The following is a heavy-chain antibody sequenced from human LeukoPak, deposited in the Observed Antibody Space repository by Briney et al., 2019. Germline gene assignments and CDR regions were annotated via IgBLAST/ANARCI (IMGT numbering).Heavy chain of an antibody. CDR2: IIPIFGTA. J-gene: IGHJ6*02. Sequence: ASVKLSCKASGYTFTSYGISWVRQAPGQGLEWMGGIIPIFGTANYAQKFQGRVTITAGESTSTAYMELSSLRSEDTAVYYCAGTIFGVVISYYGMDVWGQGTTVTVSS. CDR3: AGTIFGVVISYYGMDV. V-gene: IGHV1-69*13. D-gene: IGHD3-3*01. CDR1: GYTFTSYG.